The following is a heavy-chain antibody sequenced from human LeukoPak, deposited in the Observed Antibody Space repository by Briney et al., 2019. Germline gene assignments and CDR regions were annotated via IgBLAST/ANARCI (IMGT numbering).Heavy chain of an antibody. V-gene: IGHV3-21*01. Sequence: GGSLRLSCAASGFTFSNAWMSWVRQAPGKGLEWVSSISSSSSFLYYADSVKGRFTISRDNAKNSLYLQMNSLRAEDTAVYYCARDTEVSGYDYHGYYFDYWGQGTLVTVSS. CDR3: ARDTEVSGYDYHGYYFDY. CDR1: GFTFSNAW. CDR2: ISSSSSFL. J-gene: IGHJ4*02. D-gene: IGHD5-12*01.